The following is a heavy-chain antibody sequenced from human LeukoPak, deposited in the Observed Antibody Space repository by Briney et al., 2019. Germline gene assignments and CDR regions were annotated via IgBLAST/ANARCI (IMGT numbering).Heavy chain of an antibody. D-gene: IGHD1-26*01. V-gene: IGHV3-21*01. J-gene: IGHJ6*03. CDR1: GFTFSSYS. CDR2: ISSSSSYI. Sequence: GGSLRLSCAAFGFTFSSYSMNWVRQAPGKGLEWVSSISSSSSYIYYADSVKGRFTISRDNAKNSLYLQMNSLRAEDTAVYYCARGRESYNMDVWGKGTTVTVSS. CDR3: ARGRESYNMDV.